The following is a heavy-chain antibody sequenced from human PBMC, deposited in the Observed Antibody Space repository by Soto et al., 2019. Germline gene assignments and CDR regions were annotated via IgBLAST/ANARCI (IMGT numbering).Heavy chain of an antibody. V-gene: IGHV1-69*13. Sequence: QVHLVQSGAEVKKPGSSVKVSCKYSGGTFRTESINWVRQAPGQGLEWMGGILPFFGTADYAPRFQGRVTSTADGATTTANMELSSLTSQDTAVYFGAIGNEYGGNSDAFDVWGQGTMVTVSS. CDR1: GGTFRTES. CDR3: AIGNEYGGNSDAFDV. D-gene: IGHD4-17*01. CDR2: ILPFFGTA. J-gene: IGHJ3*01.